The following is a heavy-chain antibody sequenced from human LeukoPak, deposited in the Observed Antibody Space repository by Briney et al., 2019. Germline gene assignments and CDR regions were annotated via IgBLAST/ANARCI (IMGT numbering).Heavy chain of an antibody. D-gene: IGHD2-15*01. CDR1: GFTFSSYA. V-gene: IGHV3-30-3*01. CDR2: ISYDGSNK. J-gene: IGHJ6*02. CDR3: ARDGIVVVVAATPGVYGMDV. Sequence: GRSLRLSCAASGFTFSSYAMHWVRKAPGKGLEWMAVISYDGSNKYYADSVKGRFTISRDNSKNTLYLQMNSLRADDTAVYYCARDGIVVVVAATPGVYGMDVWAQGTRVTVSS.